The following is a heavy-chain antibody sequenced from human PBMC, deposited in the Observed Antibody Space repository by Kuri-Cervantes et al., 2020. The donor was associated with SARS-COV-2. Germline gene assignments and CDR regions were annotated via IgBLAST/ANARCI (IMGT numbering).Heavy chain of an antibody. D-gene: IGHD4-11*01. Sequence: SETLSLTCAVYGGSFSGYYWSWIRQPPGKGLEWIGEINHSGSTNYNPSLKSRVTISVDTSKNQFSLKLSSVTAADTAVYYCARLHLGYSNYAYHYYGMDVWGQGTTVTVSS. CDR2: INHSGST. V-gene: IGHV4-34*01. CDR3: ARLHLGYSNYAYHYYGMDV. J-gene: IGHJ6*02. CDR1: GGSFSGYY.